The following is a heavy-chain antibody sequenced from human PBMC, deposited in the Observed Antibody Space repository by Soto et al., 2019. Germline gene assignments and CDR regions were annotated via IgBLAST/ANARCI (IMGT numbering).Heavy chain of an antibody. CDR1: GFTVSSNY. D-gene: IGHD2-21*01. Sequence: GGSLRLSCAASGFTVSSNYMSWVRQAPGKGLEWVSVIYSGGSTYYADSVKGRFTISRDNSKNTLYLQMNSLRAEDTAVYYCARAIKDSPLYYMDVWGKGTTVTVSS. J-gene: IGHJ6*03. CDR3: ARAIKDSPLYYMDV. V-gene: IGHV3-66*01. CDR2: IYSGGST.